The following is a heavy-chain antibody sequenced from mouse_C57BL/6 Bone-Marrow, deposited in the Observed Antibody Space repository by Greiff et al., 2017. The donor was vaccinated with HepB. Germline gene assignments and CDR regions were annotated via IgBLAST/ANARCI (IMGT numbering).Heavy chain of an antibody. CDR2: IYPRSGNT. CDR3: ARYPHYYGSSYLYYARDY. J-gene: IGHJ4*01. V-gene: IGHV1-81*01. D-gene: IGHD1-1*01. CDR1: GYTFTSYG. Sequence: VQLQESGAELARPGASVKLSCKASGYTFTSYGISWVKQRTGQGLEWIGEIYPRSGNTYYNEKFKGKATLTADKSSSTAYMELRSLTSEDSAVYFCARYPHYYGSSYLYYARDYWGQGTSVTVSS.